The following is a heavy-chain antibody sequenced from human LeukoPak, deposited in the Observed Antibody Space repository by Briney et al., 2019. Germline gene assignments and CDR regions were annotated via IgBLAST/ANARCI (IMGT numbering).Heavy chain of an antibody. CDR3: AKDFNYLYWLEAFYYYYYYMDV. V-gene: IGHV3-11*01. CDR1: GFTFSDYY. J-gene: IGHJ6*03. Sequence: PGGSLRLSCAASGFTFSDYYMSWIRQAPGKGLEWVSYISSSGSTIYYADSVKGRFTISRDNSKNTLYLQMNSLRAEDTAVYYCAKDFNYLYWLEAFYYYYYYMDVWGKGTTVTVSS. D-gene: IGHD4-11*01. CDR2: ISSSGSTI.